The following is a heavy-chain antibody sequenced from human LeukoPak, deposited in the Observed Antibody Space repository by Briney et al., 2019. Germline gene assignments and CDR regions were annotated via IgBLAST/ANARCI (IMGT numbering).Heavy chain of an antibody. CDR2: ISGSGGST. CDR3: AKTENYDFWSGYYALY. V-gene: IGHV3-23*01. CDR1: GFTFTNYG. D-gene: IGHD3-3*01. Sequence: GGSLRLSCTASGFTFTNYGMSWVRQAPGKGLEWVSTISGSGGSTDYADSVKGRFTISRDNSKNTLYLQMNSLRAEDTAVYYCAKTENYDFWSGYYALYWGQGTLVTVSS. J-gene: IGHJ4*02.